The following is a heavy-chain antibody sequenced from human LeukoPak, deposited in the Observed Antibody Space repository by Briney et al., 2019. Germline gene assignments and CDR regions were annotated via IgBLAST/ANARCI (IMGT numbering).Heavy chain of an antibody. D-gene: IGHD6-13*01. J-gene: IGHJ4*02. CDR3: ARGIAAAGPFDY. Sequence: ASVKVSRKASGYTFTSYAMHWVRQAPGQRLEWMGWINAGNGNTKYSQKFQGRVTITRDTSASTAYMELSSLRSEDTAVYYCARGIAAAGPFDYWGQGTLVTVSS. CDR1: GYTFTSYA. V-gene: IGHV1-3*01. CDR2: INAGNGNT.